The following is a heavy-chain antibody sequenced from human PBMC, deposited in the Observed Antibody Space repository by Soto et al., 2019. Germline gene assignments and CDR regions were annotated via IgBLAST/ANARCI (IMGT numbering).Heavy chain of an antibody. J-gene: IGHJ4*02. V-gene: IGHV3-7*01. CDR1: GFSFSSYW. D-gene: IGHD2-8*01. Sequence: EVQLVESGGGLVQPGGSLRLSCEASGFSFSSYWMTWVRQAPGKGLEWVGNIRQDGGDKYYVDSVKGRFTISRDNAKNSLYLHMDNLRAEDTAVYYCVRDSFTNTWHSAAEDHWGQGTLVTVSS. CDR2: IRQDGGDK. CDR3: VRDSFTNTWHSAAEDH.